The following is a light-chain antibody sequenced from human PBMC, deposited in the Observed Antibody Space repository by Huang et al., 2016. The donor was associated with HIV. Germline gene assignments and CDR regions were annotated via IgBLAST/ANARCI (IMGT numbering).Light chain of an antibody. CDR3: QQRNSWPPIT. J-gene: IGKJ5*01. CDR2: DAS. Sequence: EIVLTQSPATLSLSPVERATLSCRASQSVVNLAWYQYRPGQAPRLLIYDASNRAAGIPARFSGSGSWTDFTLTVNILQPEDSAVYYCQQRNSWPPITFGQGTRLEIK. V-gene: IGKV3-11*01. CDR1: QSVVN.